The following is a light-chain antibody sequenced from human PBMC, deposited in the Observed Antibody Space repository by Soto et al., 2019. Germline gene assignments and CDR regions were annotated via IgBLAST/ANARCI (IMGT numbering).Light chain of an antibody. Sequence: EIVMTQSPATLSVSPGERFTLSCSASQSVGSNVAWYQQKPGQAPRLPISDASNRATGIPVRFSGSGFGTDFTLTISSLEAEDSAVYYCQQRSNWPSITFGQGTRLEI. CDR2: DAS. V-gene: IGKV3-11*01. CDR3: QQRSNWPSIT. J-gene: IGKJ5*01. CDR1: QSVGSN.